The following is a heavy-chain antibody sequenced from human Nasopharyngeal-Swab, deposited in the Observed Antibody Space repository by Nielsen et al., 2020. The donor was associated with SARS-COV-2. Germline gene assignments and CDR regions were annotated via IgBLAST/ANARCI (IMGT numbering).Heavy chain of an antibody. J-gene: IGHJ4*02. D-gene: IGHD3-22*01. CDR2: IYSGGTT. Sequence: GESLKISCAASGFTVSTNYMSWVRQAPGKGLEWVSVIYSGGTTYYADSVKGRFTISRDTSKNTLYLQMNSLRAEDTAVYYCARGDDSSGYPYSHDYWGQGTLVTVSS. CDR1: GFTVSTNY. V-gene: IGHV3-53*01. CDR3: ARGDDSSGYPYSHDY.